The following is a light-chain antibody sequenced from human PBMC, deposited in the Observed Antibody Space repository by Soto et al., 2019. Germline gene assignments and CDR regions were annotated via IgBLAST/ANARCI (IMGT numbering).Light chain of an antibody. Sequence: DIQMPQSPSSLSASVGDRVTITCRASQSISSYLNWYQQKPRKAPKLLIYAASSLQSGVPSRFSGTESGTDFNLTISSLQAEDFGTYYCQLSYSTPLTFGGGTKVEVK. CDR3: QLSYSTPLT. J-gene: IGKJ4*01. V-gene: IGKV1-39*01. CDR1: QSISSY. CDR2: AAS.